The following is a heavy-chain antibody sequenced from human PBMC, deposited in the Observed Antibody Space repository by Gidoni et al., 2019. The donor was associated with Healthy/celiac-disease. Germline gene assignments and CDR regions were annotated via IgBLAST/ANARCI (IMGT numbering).Heavy chain of an antibody. CDR3: ARGSIVATIDYYYYYGMDV. CDR1: GGSISSYH. V-gene: IGHV4-59*01. CDR2: FYYSGST. D-gene: IGHD5-12*01. J-gene: IGHJ6*02. Sequence: QLQLPGSGPGLVKPSETRSPTCTAPGGSISSYHWSWIRQPPGKGLEWIEYFYYSGSTNYNPTLKSRVTISVDTSKNQFSLKLSSVTAADTAVYYCARGSIVATIDYYYYYGMDVWGQGTTVTVSS.